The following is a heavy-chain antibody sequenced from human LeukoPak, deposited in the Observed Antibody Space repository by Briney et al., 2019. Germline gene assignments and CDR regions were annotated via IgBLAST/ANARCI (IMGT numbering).Heavy chain of an antibody. V-gene: IGHV4-34*01. J-gene: IGHJ5*02. CDR2: INHSGST. D-gene: IGHD5-18*01. CDR3: AGPKLRYSGRWFDP. Sequence: SETLSLTCAVYGGSFSGYYWSWIRQPPGKGLEWIGEINHSGSTNYNPSLKSRVTISVDTSKNQFSLKLSSVTAADTAVYYCAGPKLRYSGRWFDPWGQGTLVTVSS. CDR1: GGSFSGYY.